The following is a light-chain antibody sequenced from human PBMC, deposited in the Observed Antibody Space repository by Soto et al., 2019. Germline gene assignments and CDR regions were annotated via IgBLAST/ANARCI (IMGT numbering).Light chain of an antibody. V-gene: IGLV2-8*01. CDR1: SSDVGSYNY. Sequence: QSALTQPPSASGSPGQSVTISCTGTSSDVGSYNYVSWYQQYPGKAPKLMIYEVNKRPSGVPGRFSASKSDNTASLTVSGLQAEDEADYYCSSYGGNNNLLFGGGTKLTVL. CDR2: EVN. J-gene: IGLJ2*01. CDR3: SSYGGNNNLL.